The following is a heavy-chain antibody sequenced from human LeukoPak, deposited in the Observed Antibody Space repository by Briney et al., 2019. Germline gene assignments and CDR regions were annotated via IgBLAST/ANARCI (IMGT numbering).Heavy chain of an antibody. CDR1: GFSFSSYA. D-gene: IGHD3-10*01. CDR2: ISYDGSKE. V-gene: IGHV3-30*04. CDR3: ASAEFYCSWSSYSGSCDY. Sequence: SGRSLRLSCAASGFSFSSYAMHWVRQAPGKGLEWVAVISYDGSKEYYKDSVKARLTTSRDNSKNTVYLKMNNLRIEARAVYSCASAEFYCSWSSYSGSCDYRGQGTLVTV. J-gene: IGHJ4*02.